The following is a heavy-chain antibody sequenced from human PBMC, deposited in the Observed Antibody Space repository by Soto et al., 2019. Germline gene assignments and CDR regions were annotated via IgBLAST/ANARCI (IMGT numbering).Heavy chain of an antibody. CDR1: GFTFSSYA. J-gene: IGHJ5*02. Sequence: GGSLRLSCAASGFTFSSYAMSWVRQAPGKGLEWVSAISGSGGSTYYADSVKGRFTISRDNSKNTLYLQMNSLRAEDTAVYYCATTLAYYGVNWFDPWGQGTLVTVSS. CDR3: ATTLAYYGVNWFDP. CDR2: ISGSGGST. V-gene: IGHV3-23*01. D-gene: IGHD3-10*01.